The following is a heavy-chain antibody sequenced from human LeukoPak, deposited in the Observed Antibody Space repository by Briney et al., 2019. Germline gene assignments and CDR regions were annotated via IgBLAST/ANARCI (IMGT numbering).Heavy chain of an antibody. Sequence: PGGSLRLSCAASGFTVSSNYMSWVRQAPGKGLEWVSVIYSGGSTYYADSVKGRFTISRDNSENTLYLQMNSLRAEDTAVYYCARSFLGYCSSTSCGDAFDIWGQGTMVTVSS. J-gene: IGHJ3*02. CDR1: GFTVSSNY. CDR3: ARSFLGYCSSTSCGDAFDI. V-gene: IGHV3-66*02. CDR2: IYSGGST. D-gene: IGHD2-2*01.